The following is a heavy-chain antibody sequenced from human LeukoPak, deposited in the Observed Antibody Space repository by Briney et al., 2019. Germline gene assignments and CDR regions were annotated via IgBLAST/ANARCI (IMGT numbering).Heavy chain of an antibody. D-gene: IGHD2-15*01. CDR1: GFTFSTYS. CDR2: ISSSSSYI. CDR3: ARVLCSGGSCYSVDY. J-gene: IGHJ4*02. V-gene: IGHV3-21*01. Sequence: GGSLRLSCAASGFTFSTYSMNWVRQAPGKGLEWVSSISSSSSYIYYADSVKGRFTISRDNAKNSLFLQMNSLRAEDTAVYYCARVLCSGGSCYSVDYWGQGTMVTVSS.